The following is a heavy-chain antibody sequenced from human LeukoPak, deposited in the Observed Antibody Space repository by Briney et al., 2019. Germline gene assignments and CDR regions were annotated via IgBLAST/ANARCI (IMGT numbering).Heavy chain of an antibody. CDR1: GYGFTSYG. D-gene: IGHD2-2*01. CDR2: INANNGDT. Sequence: GASVKVSCKTSGYGFTSYGISWVRQAPGQGLEWMGWINANNGDTNYALKLQGRVTKTTDTSTSTAYMELRSLRSDDTAVYYCASVYCSRTSCYFGALDYWGQGTLVTVSS. V-gene: IGHV1-18*01. J-gene: IGHJ4*02. CDR3: ASVYCSRTSCYFGALDY.